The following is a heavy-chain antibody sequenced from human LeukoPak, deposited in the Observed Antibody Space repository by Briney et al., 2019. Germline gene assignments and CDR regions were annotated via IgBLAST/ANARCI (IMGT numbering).Heavy chain of an antibody. CDR1: GFTFSNYD. Sequence: PGGSLRLSCAASGFTFSNYDMHWVRQAAGKGLEWVSGIGTASDTYYPGSVKGRFTISRENAKNPLYLHMNSLSAGDTAVYYCASSPAYSSSWYAIDNWGQGTLVTVSS. CDR3: ASSPAYSSSWYAIDN. J-gene: IGHJ4*02. D-gene: IGHD6-13*01. CDR2: IGTASDT. V-gene: IGHV3-13*01.